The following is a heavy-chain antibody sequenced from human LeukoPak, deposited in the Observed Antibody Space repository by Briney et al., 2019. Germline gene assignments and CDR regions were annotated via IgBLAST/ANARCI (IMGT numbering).Heavy chain of an antibody. Sequence: PSETLSLTCTVSGGSISSSSYYWGWIRQPPGKGLEWIGSIYYSGSTYYNPFLKSRVTISVDTSKNQFSLKLSSVTAADTAVYYCARVSSSSSLGIDYWGQGTLVTVSS. V-gene: IGHV4-39*07. CDR2: IYYSGST. CDR1: GGSISSSSYY. CDR3: ARVSSSSSLGIDY. D-gene: IGHD6-6*01. J-gene: IGHJ4*02.